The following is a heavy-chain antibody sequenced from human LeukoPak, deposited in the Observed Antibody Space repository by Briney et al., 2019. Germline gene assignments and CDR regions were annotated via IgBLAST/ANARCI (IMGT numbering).Heavy chain of an antibody. J-gene: IGHJ4*02. Sequence: GGSLRLSCAASGFTFSSYAMSWVRQAPGKGLEWVSAISGSGGSTYYADSVKGRFTISRDNSKNTLYLQMNSLRAEDTAVYYCAKDREKTWRTTILLLFDYWGQGTLVTVSS. D-gene: IGHD3-3*01. CDR3: AKDREKTWRTTILLLFDY. CDR1: GFTFSSYA. CDR2: ISGSGGST. V-gene: IGHV3-23*01.